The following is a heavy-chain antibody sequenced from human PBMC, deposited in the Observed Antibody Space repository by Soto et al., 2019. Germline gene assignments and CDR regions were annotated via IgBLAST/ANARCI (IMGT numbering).Heavy chain of an antibody. J-gene: IGHJ5*02. CDR3: AKASGPMGVFDWFDP. CDR1: GFTFSSYA. V-gene: IGHV3-23*01. D-gene: IGHD3-10*01. CDR2: ISGSGGST. Sequence: SLRLSCAASGFTFSSYAMSWVRQAPGKGLEWVSAISGSGGSTYYADSVKGRFTISRDNSKNTLYLQMNSLRAEDTAVYYCAKASGPMGVFDWFDPWGQGTLVTVSS.